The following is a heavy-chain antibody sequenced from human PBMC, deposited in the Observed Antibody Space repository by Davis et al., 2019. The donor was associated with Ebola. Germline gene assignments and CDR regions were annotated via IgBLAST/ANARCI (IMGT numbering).Heavy chain of an antibody. CDR2: IYYSGST. CDR3: ASLGGGGYGEIDY. Sequence: PSETLSLTCTVSGGSISSSSYYWGWIRQPPGKGLEWIGSIYYSGSTYYNPSLKSRVTISVDTSKNQFSLKLSSVTAADTAVYYCASLGGGGYGEIDYWGQGTLVTVSS. J-gene: IGHJ4*02. D-gene: IGHD5-12*01. CDR1: GGSISSSSYY. V-gene: IGHV4-39*01.